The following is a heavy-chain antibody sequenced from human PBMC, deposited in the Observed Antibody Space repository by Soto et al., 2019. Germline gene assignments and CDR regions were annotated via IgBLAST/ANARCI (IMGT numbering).Heavy chain of an antibody. D-gene: IGHD1-1*01. V-gene: IGHV3-23*01. CDR1: GFTISSNA. CDR2: ISERGDTT. Sequence: VGSLRLSCAASGFTISSNAMYWVRQAPGKVLEWVSGISERGDTTHYADSVKGRFTISRDTSKNTLYLQLNTLRADDTAVYYCAKDKPGTTSFDYWGQGTLVTVSS. CDR3: AKDKPGTTSFDY. J-gene: IGHJ4*02.